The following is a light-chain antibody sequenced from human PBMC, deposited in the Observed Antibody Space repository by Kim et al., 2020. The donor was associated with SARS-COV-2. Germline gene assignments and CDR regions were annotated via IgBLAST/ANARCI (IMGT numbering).Light chain of an antibody. CDR3: QQYDNYLT. V-gene: IGKV1-5*03. J-gene: IGKJ4*01. CDR2: KAS. CDR1: QSISTW. Sequence: SASIGDRVTITCRASQSISTWLAWYQQKPGMAPKLLIYKASRLESGVPPRFSGSGSGTEFTLAISSLQPDDFATYYCQQYDNYLTFGGGTKVDIK.